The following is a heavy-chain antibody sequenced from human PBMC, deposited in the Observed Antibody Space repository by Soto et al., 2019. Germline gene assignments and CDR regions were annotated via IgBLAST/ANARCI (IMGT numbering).Heavy chain of an antibody. CDR3: ARVRPYCSGGSCYSLEY. CDR1: GFTVSSNY. D-gene: IGHD2-15*01. V-gene: IGHV3-66*01. J-gene: IGHJ4*02. Sequence: GGSLRLSCAASGFTVSSNYMSWVRQAPGKGLEWVSVIYSGGSTYYADSVKGRFTISRDNSKNTLYLQMNSLRAEDTAVYYCARVRPYCSGGSCYSLEYWGQGTLVTVSS. CDR2: IYSGGST.